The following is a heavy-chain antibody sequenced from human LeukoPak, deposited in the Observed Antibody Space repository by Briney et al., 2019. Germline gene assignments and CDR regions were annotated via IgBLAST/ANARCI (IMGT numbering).Heavy chain of an antibody. CDR1: GFTFTSYT. V-gene: IGHV1-18*01. CDR2: ISAYNGNS. D-gene: IGHD2-2*01. Sequence: ASVKVSCKASGFTFTSYTITWVRQAPGQGLEWMGGISAYNGNSNYADRLQGRVTMTTDTSTSTAYMELRSLRSDDTAVYYCATDPGEIVPAARGPRGDYCYGMDVWGQGTTVTVSS. CDR3: ATDPGEIVPAARGPRGDYCYGMDV. J-gene: IGHJ6*02.